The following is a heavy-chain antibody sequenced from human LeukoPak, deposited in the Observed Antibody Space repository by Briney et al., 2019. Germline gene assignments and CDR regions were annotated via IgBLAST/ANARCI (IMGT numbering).Heavy chain of an antibody. CDR2: IKQDGSEK. CDR1: GFTFSRYG. V-gene: IGHV3-7*03. D-gene: IGHD3-9*01. CDR3: ARDPPILTGPYYYYMDV. Sequence: GGSLRLSCAASGFTFSRYGMHWVRQAPGKGLEWVANIKQDGSEKYYVDSVKGRFTISRDNAKNSLYLQMNSLRAEDTAVYYCARDPPILTGPYYYYMDVWGKGTTVTISS. J-gene: IGHJ6*03.